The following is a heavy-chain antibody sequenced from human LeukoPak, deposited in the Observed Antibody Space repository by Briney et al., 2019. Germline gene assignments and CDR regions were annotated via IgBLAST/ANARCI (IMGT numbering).Heavy chain of an antibody. D-gene: IGHD3-22*01. V-gene: IGHV3-30*18. CDR3: AKDLDYYDSSGWDY. Sequence: AGGSLRLSCAASGFTFRTYWMHWVRQAPGKGLEWVAVISYDGSNKYYADSVKGRFTISRDNSKNTLYLQMNSLRAEDTAVYYCAKDLDYYDSSGWDYWGQGTLVTVSS. CDR2: ISYDGSNK. J-gene: IGHJ4*02. CDR1: GFTFRTYW.